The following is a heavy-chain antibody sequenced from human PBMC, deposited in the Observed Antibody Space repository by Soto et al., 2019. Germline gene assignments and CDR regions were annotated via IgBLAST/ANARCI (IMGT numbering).Heavy chain of an antibody. V-gene: IGHV3-9*01. J-gene: IGHJ6*02. CDR2: ISWNSGSI. CDR3: AKDHHVYVDYEAGYYYYGMDV. D-gene: IGHD4-17*01. CDR1: GFTFDDYA. Sequence: PGGSLRLSCAASGFTFDDYAMHWVRQAPGKGLEWVSGISWNSGSIGYADSVKGRFTISRDNAKNSLYLQMNSLRAEDTALYYCAKDHHVYVDYEAGYYYYGMDVWGQGTTVTVSS.